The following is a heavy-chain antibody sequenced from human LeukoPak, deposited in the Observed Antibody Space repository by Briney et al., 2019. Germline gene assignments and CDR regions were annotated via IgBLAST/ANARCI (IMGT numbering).Heavy chain of an antibody. CDR2: INPADSDT. CDR3: ARQTRDGSGSRGYSFDF. Sequence: GESLKISCKGSGYSFASYWIGWVRQMPGKGLEWMGIINPADSDTWYSPSFQGQVTISADKSISTAYLQWSSLKASDTAMYYCARQTRDGSGSRGYSFDFWGQGTLVTVSS. J-gene: IGHJ4*02. CDR1: GYSFASYW. V-gene: IGHV5-51*01. D-gene: IGHD3-10*01.